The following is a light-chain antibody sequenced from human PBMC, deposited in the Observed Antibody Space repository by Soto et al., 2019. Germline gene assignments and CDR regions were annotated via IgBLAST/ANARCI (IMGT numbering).Light chain of an antibody. CDR2: EGS. Sequence: QSVLTQPASVSASHGQSITISCTGTSSDIGSYNFVSWYQQHPGKAPKLMIYEGSKRPSGISDRFSGSKSGNTASLTISGLQAEDEADYFCFSYAGSSTYVLGTGTKVTVL. V-gene: IGLV2-23*01. CDR3: FSYAGSSTYV. CDR1: SSDIGSYNF. J-gene: IGLJ1*01.